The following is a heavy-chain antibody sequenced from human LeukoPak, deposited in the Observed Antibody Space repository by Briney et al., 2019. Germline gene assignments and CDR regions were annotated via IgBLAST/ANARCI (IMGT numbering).Heavy chain of an antibody. Sequence: SETLSLTCTVSGGSISSSSYYWSWIRQPTGKGLEWIGYIYYSGSTNYNPSLKSRVTISVDTSKNQFSLKLSSVTAADTAVYYCASGPLLGATGPGKDYWGQGTLVTVSS. CDR1: GGSISSSSYY. V-gene: IGHV4-61*05. CDR2: IYYSGST. CDR3: ASGPLLGATGPGKDY. D-gene: IGHD1-26*01. J-gene: IGHJ4*02.